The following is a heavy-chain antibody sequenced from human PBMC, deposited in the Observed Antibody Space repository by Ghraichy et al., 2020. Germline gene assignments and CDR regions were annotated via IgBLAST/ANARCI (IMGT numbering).Heavy chain of an antibody. CDR3: ARQDIVVVQTFDY. Sequence: SETLSLTCTVSGGSISSSSYYWGWIRQPPGKGLEWIGSIYYSGSTNYNPSLKSRVTISVDTSKNQFSLKLSSVTAADTAVYYCARQDIVVVQTFDYWGQGTLVTVSS. D-gene: IGHD2-2*01. CDR1: GGSISSSSYY. CDR2: IYYSGST. J-gene: IGHJ4*02. V-gene: IGHV4-39*01.